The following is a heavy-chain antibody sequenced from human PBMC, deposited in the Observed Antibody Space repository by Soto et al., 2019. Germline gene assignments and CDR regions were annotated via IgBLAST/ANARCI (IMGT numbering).Heavy chain of an antibody. J-gene: IGHJ3*01. CDR2: FYDLDGT. CDR3: ATWHLQEHSYDV. Sequence: GGSLRLSCAVSGLTVSGKKYVAWVRQAPGKGLEWVSGFYDLDGTYYADSLKGRFTTSGDSSRTIVYLQMNGLRPEDTAVYYCATWHLQEHSYDVWGPGTTVTV. V-gene: IGHV3-53*01. D-gene: IGHD4-4*01. CDR1: GLTVSGKKY.